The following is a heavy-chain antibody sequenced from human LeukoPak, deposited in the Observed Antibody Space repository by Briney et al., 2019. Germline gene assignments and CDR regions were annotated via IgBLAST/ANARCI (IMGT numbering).Heavy chain of an antibody. Sequence: GGSLRLSCAATGFTFRAYAMTWVRQAPGKGLEWVSSISSSSDYIYYADSVKGRLTISRDNARNSLYLQMNSLRAEDTAVYYCARSRSVSNYKGMDVWGQGTTVTVSS. J-gene: IGHJ6*02. D-gene: IGHD5/OR15-5a*01. CDR1: GFTFRAYA. CDR2: ISSSSDYI. CDR3: ARSRSVSNYKGMDV. V-gene: IGHV3-21*01.